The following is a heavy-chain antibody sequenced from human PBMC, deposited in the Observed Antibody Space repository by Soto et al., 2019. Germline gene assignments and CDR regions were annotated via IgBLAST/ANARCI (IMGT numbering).Heavy chain of an antibody. CDR2: LSGNGGST. D-gene: IGHD2-15*01. CDR1: GFTFGNFA. CDR3: AKLRAKSHIAVPFDY. V-gene: IGHV3-23*01. J-gene: IGHJ4*02. Sequence: EVHLLDSGGGLAQPGGSLKLSCATSGFTFGNFAMSWVRQAPGKGLEWVSALSGNGGSTYYADSVKGRFTISRDNSKNTLYLQMNSLTAEDTAVYFCAKLRAKSHIAVPFDYWGQGSLVTVSS.